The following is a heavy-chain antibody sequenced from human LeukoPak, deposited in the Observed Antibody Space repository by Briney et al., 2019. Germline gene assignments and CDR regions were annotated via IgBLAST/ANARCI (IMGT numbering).Heavy chain of an antibody. CDR3: ARKGKNYDSSGYDY. Sequence: ESGPTLVNPSDTLSLTCAVSDYSISNNNWWGWIRQPPGKGLEWIGYIYYSGSTYCNPSLKSRVTMSVDTSKNQFSLKLSSVTAVDTAVYYCARKGKNYDSSGYDYWGQGTLVTVSS. D-gene: IGHD3-22*01. CDR1: DYSISNNNW. J-gene: IGHJ4*02. V-gene: IGHV4-28*01. CDR2: IYYSGST.